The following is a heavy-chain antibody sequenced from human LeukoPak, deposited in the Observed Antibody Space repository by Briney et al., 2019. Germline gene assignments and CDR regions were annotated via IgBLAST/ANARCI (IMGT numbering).Heavy chain of an antibody. Sequence: SLPHAACVFTLRRHYMLGVRGPPGRGLEDGLAISDSGGSTHYADSVKRRFTIPRDNSKHTLHLPMNGLRAESTAVYYCAKDGPGIAGTGTFDYWGQGTLVTVSS. CDR1: VFTLRRHY. CDR3: AKDGPGIAGTGTFDY. V-gene: IGHV3-23*01. J-gene: IGHJ4*02. CDR2: ISDSGGST. D-gene: IGHD6-13*01.